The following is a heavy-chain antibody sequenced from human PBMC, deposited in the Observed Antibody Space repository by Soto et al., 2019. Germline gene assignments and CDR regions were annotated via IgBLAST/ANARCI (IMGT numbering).Heavy chain of an antibody. CDR3: AILSPPHYYYYGMDV. J-gene: IGHJ6*02. CDR2: ISGSGGST. Sequence: PVGSLRLSCAASGFTFSSYAMSWVRQAPGKGLEWVSAISGSGGSTYYADSVKGRFTISRDNSKNTLYLQMNSLRAEDTAVYYCAILSPPHYYYYGMDVWGQGTTVTVSS. CDR1: GFTFSSYA. V-gene: IGHV3-23*01.